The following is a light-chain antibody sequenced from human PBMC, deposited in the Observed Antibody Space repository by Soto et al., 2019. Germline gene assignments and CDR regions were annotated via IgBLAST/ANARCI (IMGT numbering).Light chain of an antibody. CDR3: QQYNNWSPDYT. V-gene: IGKV3-15*01. J-gene: IGKJ2*01. CDR2: DAS. Sequence: ETVMTQSPATLSVSPGERVTLSCRASQSINSNLAWYQQRPGQAPRVLIYDASTRATALPARFSGSGSGTECTLTISSLQSADFAVYYWQQYNNWSPDYTFGQGTKLEIK. CDR1: QSINSN.